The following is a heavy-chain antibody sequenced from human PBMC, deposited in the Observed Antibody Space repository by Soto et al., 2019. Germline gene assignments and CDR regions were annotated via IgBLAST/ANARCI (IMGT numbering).Heavy chain of an antibody. J-gene: IGHJ6*02. Sequence: SVKVSCKAARVTFSKFIVTWVRQAPGLGLEWVGGIIPIFGTANYAQKFQGRVTITADESTSTSYMEVNNLRSEDTAVYYRAKVRYSSPMGYYYGMDVWGQGTTVTVSS. CDR3: AKVRYSSPMGYYYGMDV. V-gene: IGHV1-69*13. CDR1: RVTFSKFI. D-gene: IGHD6-19*01. CDR2: IIPIFGTA.